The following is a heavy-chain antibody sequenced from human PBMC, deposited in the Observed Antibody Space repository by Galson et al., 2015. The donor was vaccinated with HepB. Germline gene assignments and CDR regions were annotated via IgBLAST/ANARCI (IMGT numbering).Heavy chain of an antibody. CDR2: INAANGNR. D-gene: IGHD6-13*01. J-gene: IGHJ4*02. Sequence: SVKVSCKASGYTFSTYAIHWVRQAPGQRLEWMGWINAANGNRKYSQRFQGRLIITRDTSANTANMELSSPTSEDTAVYYCARGGDFAASERELQYWGQGPLVTVSS. CDR1: GYTFSTYA. CDR3: ARGGDFAASERELQY. V-gene: IGHV1-3*01.